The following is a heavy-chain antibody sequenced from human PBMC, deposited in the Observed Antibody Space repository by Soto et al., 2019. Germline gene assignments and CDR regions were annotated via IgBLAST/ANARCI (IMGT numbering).Heavy chain of an antibody. D-gene: IGHD6-19*01. CDR1: GFTFSSYA. V-gene: IGHV3-30-3*01. CDR3: ARDFASGWYRYYYDGMDV. J-gene: IGHJ6*02. CDR2: ISYDGSNK. Sequence: QVPLVESGGGVVQPGRSLRLSCAASGFTFSSYAMHWVRQAPGKGLEWVAVISYDGSNKYYADSVKGRFTISRDNSKNTLYLQMNSLRAEDTAVYYCARDFASGWYRYYYDGMDVWGQGTTVTVSS.